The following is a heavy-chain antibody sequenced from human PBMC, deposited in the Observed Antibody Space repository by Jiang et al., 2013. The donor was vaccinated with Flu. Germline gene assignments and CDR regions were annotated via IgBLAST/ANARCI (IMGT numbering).Heavy chain of an antibody. Sequence: GAEVKKPGAAVKVSCKASGYTFTSYGISWVRQAPGQGLEWMGWISAYNGNTNYAQKLQGRVTMTTDTSTSTAYMELRSLRSDDTAVYYCARDPKGIRFLEWFPDAFDIWGQGTMVTVSS. CDR2: ISAYNGNT. D-gene: IGHD3-3*01. CDR3: ARDPKGIRFLEWFPDAFDI. CDR1: GYTFTSYG. V-gene: IGHV1-18*01. J-gene: IGHJ3*02.